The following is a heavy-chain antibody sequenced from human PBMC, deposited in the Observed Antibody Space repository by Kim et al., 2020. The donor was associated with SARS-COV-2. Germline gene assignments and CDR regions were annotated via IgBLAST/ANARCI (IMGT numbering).Heavy chain of an antibody. CDR3: ATDQAVAGKRVRFYYYYGMDV. CDR1: GYTLTELS. J-gene: IGHJ6*02. CDR2: FDPEDGET. V-gene: IGHV1-24*01. D-gene: IGHD6-19*01. Sequence: ASVKVSCKVSGYTLTELSMHWVRQAPGKGLEWMGGFDPEDGETIYAQKFQGRVTMTEDTSTDTAYMELSSLRSEDTAVYYCATDQAVAGKRVRFYYYYGMDVWGQGTTVTVSS.